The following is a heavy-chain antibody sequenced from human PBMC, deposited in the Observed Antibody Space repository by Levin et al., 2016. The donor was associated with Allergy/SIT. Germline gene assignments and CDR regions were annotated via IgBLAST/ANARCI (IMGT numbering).Heavy chain of an antibody. J-gene: IGHJ6*04. CDR1: GYIFSNFW. Sequence: GESLKISCKGSGYIFSNFWISWVRQMPGKGLEWVGRIDPSDSYISYSPSFQGHVTIASDKSINTVYLQWTSLKASDTAVYYCARHADYYYDGDDEYVTTALDVWGNGTTVIVSS. D-gene: IGHD3-22*01. CDR3: ARHADYYYDGDDEYVTTALDV. CDR2: IDPSDSYI. V-gene: IGHV5-10-1*01.